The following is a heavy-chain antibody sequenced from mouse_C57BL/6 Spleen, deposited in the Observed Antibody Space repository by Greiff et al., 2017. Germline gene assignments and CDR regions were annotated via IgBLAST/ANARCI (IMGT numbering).Heavy chain of an antibody. CDR3: ARWGTTVEYAMDY. Sequence: QVQLQQSGPELVKPGASVKLSCKASGYTFTSYDINWVKQRPGQGLEWIGWIYPRDGSTKYNEKFKGKATLTVDTSSSTAYMELHSLTSEVSAVDFWARWGTTVEYAMDYWGQGTSVTVSS. V-gene: IGHV1-85*01. D-gene: IGHD1-1*01. J-gene: IGHJ4*01. CDR2: IYPRDGST. CDR1: GYTFTSYD.